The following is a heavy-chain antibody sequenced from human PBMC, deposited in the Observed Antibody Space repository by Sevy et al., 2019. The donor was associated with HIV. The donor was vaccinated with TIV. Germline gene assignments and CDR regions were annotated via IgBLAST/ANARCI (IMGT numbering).Heavy chain of an antibody. CDR2: FSFGCGRI. V-gene: IGHV3-23*01. CDR1: GFTFAKYS. D-gene: IGHD2-15*01. Sequence: GGSLRLSCATSGFTFAKYSMSWVRQAPGKGLEWVSTFSFGCGRINYADSVKGRFTISREDSKNTLFLQMNSLRAEDTATKFCAKEGCTPPHDYWGQGTLVTVSS. J-gene: IGHJ4*02. CDR3: AKEGCTPPHDY.